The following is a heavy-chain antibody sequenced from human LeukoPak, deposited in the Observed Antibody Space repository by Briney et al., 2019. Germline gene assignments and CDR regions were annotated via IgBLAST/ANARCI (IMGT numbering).Heavy chain of an antibody. J-gene: IGHJ4*02. V-gene: IGHV4-38-2*02. CDR3: AREAQGGTVHFDY. D-gene: IGHD2-15*01. CDR1: GYSISSGYY. Sequence: SETLSLTCTVSGYSISSGYYWGWIRQPPGKGLEWIGSIYHSGSTYYNPSLKSRVTMSVDTSKNQFSLKLSSVTAADTAVYYCAREAQGGTVHFDYWGQGTLVTVSS. CDR2: IYHSGST.